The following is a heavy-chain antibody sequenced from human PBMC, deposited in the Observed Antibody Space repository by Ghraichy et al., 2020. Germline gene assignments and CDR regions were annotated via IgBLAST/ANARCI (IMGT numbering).Heavy chain of an antibody. D-gene: IGHD6-19*01. CDR3: ARDRYGAGVPGESDAFDI. CDR1: GFIFSSDW. Sequence: GVLRLSCAASGFIFSSDWMTWVRQAPGKGLEWVANIKGDGSDKYYVDSVRGRFTISRDNAKKSLYLQMNSLRAEDTAVYYCARDRYGAGVPGESDAFDIWGQGTMVTVSS. V-gene: IGHV3-7*03. CDR2: IKGDGSDK. J-gene: IGHJ3*02.